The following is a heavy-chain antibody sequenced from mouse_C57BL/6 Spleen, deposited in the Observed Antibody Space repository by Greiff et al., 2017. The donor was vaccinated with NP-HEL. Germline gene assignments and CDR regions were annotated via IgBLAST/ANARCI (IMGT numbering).Heavy chain of an antibody. D-gene: IGHD4-1*02. CDR3: AQLGFAY. V-gene: IGHV3-6*01. CDR1: GYSITSGYY. CDR2: ISYDGSN. Sequence: EVQLVESGPGLVKPSQSLSLTCSVTGYSITSGYYWNWIRQFPGNKLEWMGYISYDGSNNYNPSLKNRISITRDTSKNQFFLKLNSVTTEDTATYYCAQLGFAYWGQGTLVTVSA. J-gene: IGHJ3*01.